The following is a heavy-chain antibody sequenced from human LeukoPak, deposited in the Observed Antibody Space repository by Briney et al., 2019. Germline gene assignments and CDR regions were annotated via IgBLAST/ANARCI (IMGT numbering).Heavy chain of an antibody. CDR3: ARDKERNWFDP. D-gene: IGHD5-24*01. J-gene: IGHJ5*02. Sequence: SETLSLTCTVSGGSVSSGSYYWSWIRQPPGEGLEWIGYIYYTGSTNYNPSLKSRVTISVDTSKNQFSLKLSSVTAADTAVYYCARDKERNWFDPWGQGTLVTVSS. CDR2: IYYTGST. V-gene: IGHV4-61*01. CDR1: GGSVSSGSYY.